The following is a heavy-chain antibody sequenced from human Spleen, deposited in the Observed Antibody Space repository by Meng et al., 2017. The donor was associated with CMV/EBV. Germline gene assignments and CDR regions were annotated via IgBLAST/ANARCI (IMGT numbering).Heavy chain of an antibody. Sequence: GADYWSWIRKHQGKGLEWIGYIYYNGSTYYNPSLKSRVTISVDTSENQFSLKLSSVTAADTAVYYCARVMRMSGYCSSTSCPKRFDPWGQGTLVTVSS. V-gene: IGHV4-31*02. CDR3: ARVMRMSGYCSSTSCPKRFDP. D-gene: IGHD2-2*01. CDR2: IYYNGST. CDR1: GADY. J-gene: IGHJ5*02.